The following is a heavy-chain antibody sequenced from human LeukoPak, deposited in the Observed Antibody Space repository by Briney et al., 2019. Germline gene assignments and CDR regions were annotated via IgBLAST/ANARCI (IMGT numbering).Heavy chain of an antibody. CDR3: ARVLGYDYVWASYPYSS. D-gene: IGHD3-16*02. Sequence: SETLSLTCAVYGGSFSGYYWSWIRQPPGKGLEWIGEINHSGSTNYNPSLKSRVTISVDTSKNQFSLKLSSVTAADTAVYYCARVLGYDYVWASYPYSSWGQGTLVTVSS. V-gene: IGHV4-34*01. CDR1: GGSFSGYY. CDR2: INHSGST. J-gene: IGHJ4*02.